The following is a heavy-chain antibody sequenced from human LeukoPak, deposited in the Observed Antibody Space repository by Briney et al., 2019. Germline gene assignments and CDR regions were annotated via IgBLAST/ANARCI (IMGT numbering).Heavy chain of an antibody. J-gene: IGHJ6*03. CDR2: IRFDGSNK. Sequence: PGGSLRLSCVASGFTFSSFGMHWVRQAPGKGLEWVAFIRFDGSNKYYADSVKGRFTISRDNSKNTLFLQVNSLRAEDTALYYCAKEATTHYYYYYYMDVWGKGTTVTVSS. CDR1: GFTFSSFG. D-gene: IGHD1-26*01. V-gene: IGHV3-30*02. CDR3: AKEATTHYYYYYYMDV.